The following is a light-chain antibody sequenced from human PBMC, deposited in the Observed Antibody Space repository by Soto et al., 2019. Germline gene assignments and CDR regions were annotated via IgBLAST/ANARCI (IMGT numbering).Light chain of an antibody. Sequence: EIVLTQSPGTLSLSPGERATLSCRASQSVSSSYLAWYQQKPGQAPRLLIYGASRRATGIPDRFSGSGSGTALTLTISRLEPEDFAVYYCQQYGSSRTFGQGTKVEIK. CDR3: QQYGSSRT. CDR1: QSVSSSY. V-gene: IGKV3-20*01. J-gene: IGKJ1*01. CDR2: GAS.